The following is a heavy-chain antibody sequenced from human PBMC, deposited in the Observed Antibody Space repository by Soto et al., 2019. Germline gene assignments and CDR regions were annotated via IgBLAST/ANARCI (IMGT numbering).Heavy chain of an antibody. V-gene: IGHV1-8*01. CDR3: ARGGFLEPHMDV. CDR2: MNPNSADT. CDR1: GYSFTSYD. J-gene: IGHJ6*03. Sequence: ASVKVSCKASGYSFTSYDMNWVRQVPGQGPEWMGWMNPNSADTGYAQKFQGRMTMSRDMSTRTIYMELSGLTSEDTVVYYCARGGFLEPHMDVWGRGTTVTVSS.